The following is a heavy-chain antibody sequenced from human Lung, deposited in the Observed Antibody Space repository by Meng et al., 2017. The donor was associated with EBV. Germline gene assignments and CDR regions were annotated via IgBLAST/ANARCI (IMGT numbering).Heavy chain of an antibody. Sequence: QVPLVQSGGEVKKPGASVKVSCKASGYMFTDYYMHWVRQAPGQGLAWMGRINPSSGGTDYAQKFQGRVTMTRDTSISTAYMELTSLRSDDTAIYYCARSIFSNDFFNWGQGTLVTVSS. V-gene: IGHV1-2*06. J-gene: IGHJ4*02. CDR2: INPSSGGT. D-gene: IGHD2-21*02. CDR3: ARSIFSNDFFN. CDR1: GYMFTDYY.